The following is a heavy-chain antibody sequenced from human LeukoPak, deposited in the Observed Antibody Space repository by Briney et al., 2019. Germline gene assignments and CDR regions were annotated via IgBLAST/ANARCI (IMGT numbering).Heavy chain of an antibody. Sequence: SETLSLTCIVSGGSISRSSYYWGWIRQPPGKGLEWIGSISYSGSTDYNPSLRSRVIISADTSKNQFSLKLRSVNAADTAVYYCARASSSWINFDYWGQGTLVTVSS. CDR1: GGSISRSSYY. D-gene: IGHD6-13*01. CDR2: ISYSGST. V-gene: IGHV4-39*01. CDR3: ARASSSWINFDY. J-gene: IGHJ4*02.